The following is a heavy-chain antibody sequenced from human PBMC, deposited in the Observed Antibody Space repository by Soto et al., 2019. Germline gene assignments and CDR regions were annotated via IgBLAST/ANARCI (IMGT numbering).Heavy chain of an antibody. Sequence: EVQLLESGGGLVQPGGSLRLSCAASGFTFSSYAMSWVRQAPGKGLEWVSTISGSGGSTYYADSVKGRFTISRDNSKNTLYLQMNSLRAEDTAVYYCAKDGHASIAKIPKWYFDYWGQGTLVTVSS. V-gene: IGHV3-23*01. CDR2: ISGSGGST. CDR1: GFTFSSYA. D-gene: IGHD1-26*01. CDR3: AKDGHASIAKIPKWYFDY. J-gene: IGHJ4*02.